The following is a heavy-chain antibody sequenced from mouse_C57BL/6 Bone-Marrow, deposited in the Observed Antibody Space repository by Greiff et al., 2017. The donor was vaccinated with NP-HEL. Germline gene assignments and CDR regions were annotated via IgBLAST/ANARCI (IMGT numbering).Heavy chain of an antibody. CDR1: GFTFSSYG. CDR3: ARGAITTAPWFAY. Sequence: EVQVVESGGDLVKPGGSLKLSCAASGFTFSSYGMSWVRQTPDKRLEWVATISSGGSYTYYPDSVKGRFTISRDNAKNTLYLQMSSLKSEDTAMYYCARGAITTAPWFAYWGQGTLVTVSA. CDR2: ISSGGSYT. D-gene: IGHD1-2*01. V-gene: IGHV5-6*01. J-gene: IGHJ3*01.